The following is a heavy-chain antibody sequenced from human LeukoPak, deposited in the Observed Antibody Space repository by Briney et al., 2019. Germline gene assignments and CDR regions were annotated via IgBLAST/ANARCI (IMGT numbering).Heavy chain of an antibody. CDR1: GFTFSSYW. J-gene: IGHJ4*02. D-gene: IGHD3-3*01. CDR3: ARDLTIFGVVIRPSGFDY. V-gene: IGHV3-7*01. Sequence: GGSLRLSCAASGFTFSSYWMSWVRQAPGKGLEWVANIKQDGSEKYYVDSVKGRLTISRDNAKNSLYLQMNSLRAEDTAVYYCARDLTIFGVVIRPSGFDYWGQGTLVTVSS. CDR2: IKQDGSEK.